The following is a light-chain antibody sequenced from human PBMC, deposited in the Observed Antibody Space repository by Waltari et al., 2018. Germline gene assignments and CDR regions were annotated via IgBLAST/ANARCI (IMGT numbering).Light chain of an antibody. CDR2: DPS. CDR3: QKYGSLPAT. CDR1: QSISKY. J-gene: IGKJ1*01. V-gene: IGKV3-20*01. Sequence: EIMLTQSPGTLSLSHGERATLSCRASQSISKYLDWYQNKPGQPPRLLVYDPSSRATGIPDRFSGSGSGTDFSLTISRVEPEDFAVYYCQKYGSLPATFGQGTKVEIK.